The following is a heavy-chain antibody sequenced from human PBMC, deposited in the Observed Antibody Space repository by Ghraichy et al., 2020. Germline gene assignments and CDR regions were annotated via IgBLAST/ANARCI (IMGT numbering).Heavy chain of an antibody. CDR2: INWNGGST. J-gene: IGHJ4*02. D-gene: IGHD3-9*01. V-gene: IGHV3-20*04. Sequence: GGSLRLSCAASGFTFDDYRMSWVRQAPGKGLEWVSGINWNGGSTGYADSVKGRFTISRDNAKNSLYLQMNSLRAEDTALYYCARDGDILTGYSHFDYWGQGTLVTVSS. CDR1: GFTFDDYR. CDR3: ARDGDILTGYSHFDY.